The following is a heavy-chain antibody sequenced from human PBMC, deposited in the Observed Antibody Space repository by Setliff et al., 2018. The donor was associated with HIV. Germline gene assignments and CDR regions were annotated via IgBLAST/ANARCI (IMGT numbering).Heavy chain of an antibody. CDR3: ARETMYDSRGYLSHYFDY. CDR2: ISYDGSNK. CDR1: GFTFSNYA. D-gene: IGHD3-22*01. J-gene: IGHJ4*02. Sequence: GGSLRLSCPASGFTFSNYAMHWVRQAPGKGLEWVAVISYDGSNKYYADSVKGRFTISRDNSKNTLYLQMNSLRVEDTAVYYCARETMYDSRGYLSHYFDYWGQGTPVTVSS. V-gene: IGHV3-30-3*01.